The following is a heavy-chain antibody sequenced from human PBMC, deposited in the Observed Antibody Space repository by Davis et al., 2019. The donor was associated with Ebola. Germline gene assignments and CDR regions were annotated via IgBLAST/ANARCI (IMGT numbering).Heavy chain of an antibody. J-gene: IGHJ3*02. D-gene: IGHD1-26*01. CDR3: ARFGIVGATNAFDI. CDR2: IIPIFGTA. CDR1: GYTFTSYA. Sequence: AASVKVSCKASGYTFTSYAMHWVRQAPGQRLEWMGGIIPIFGTANYAQKFQGRVTITADESTSTAYMELSSLRSEDTAVYYCARFGIVGATNAFDIWGQGTMVTVSS. V-gene: IGHV1-69*13.